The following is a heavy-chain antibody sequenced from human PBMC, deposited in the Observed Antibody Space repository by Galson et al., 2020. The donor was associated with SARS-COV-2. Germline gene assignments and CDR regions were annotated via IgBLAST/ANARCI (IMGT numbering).Heavy chain of an antibody. CDR2: INSYGNNT. CDR1: GFTFSSYA. CDR3: TATRAY. Sequence: GGSLRLSCAASGFTFSSYAMHWVRQAPGKGLVWVSRINSYGNNTSYADSVKGRFTISRDNAKNTLYLQMNSLRAEDTAVYYCTATRAYWGQGTLVTVSS. D-gene: IGHD1-26*01. J-gene: IGHJ4*02. V-gene: IGHV3-74*01.